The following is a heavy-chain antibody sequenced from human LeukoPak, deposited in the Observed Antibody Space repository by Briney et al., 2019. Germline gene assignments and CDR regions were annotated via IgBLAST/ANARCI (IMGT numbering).Heavy chain of an antibody. CDR2: ISSSSSYI. Sequence: GGSLRLSCAASGFTFSSYSMNWARQAPGKGLEWVSSISSSSSYIYYADSVKGRFTISRDNAKNSLYLQMNSLRAEDTAVYYCATIPSFDYGNYWGQGTLVTVSS. CDR3: ATIPSFDYGNY. V-gene: IGHV3-21*01. J-gene: IGHJ4*02. CDR1: GFTFSSYS. D-gene: IGHD4-17*01.